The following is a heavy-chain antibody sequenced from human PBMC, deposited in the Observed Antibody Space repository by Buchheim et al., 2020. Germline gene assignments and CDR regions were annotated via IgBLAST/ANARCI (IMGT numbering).Heavy chain of an antibody. V-gene: IGHV3-11*01. J-gene: IGHJ6*02. Sequence: QVQLVESGGGLVKPGGSLRLSCAASGFTFSDYYMSWIRQAPGKGLEWVSYISSSGSTIYYADSVKGRFTISRDNAKNSLSLQMNSLRAEDTAVYYCARISVQVGIAAAGTGYYYGMDVWGQGTT. D-gene: IGHD6-13*01. CDR1: GFTFSDYY. CDR3: ARISVQVGIAAAGTGYYYGMDV. CDR2: ISSSGSTI.